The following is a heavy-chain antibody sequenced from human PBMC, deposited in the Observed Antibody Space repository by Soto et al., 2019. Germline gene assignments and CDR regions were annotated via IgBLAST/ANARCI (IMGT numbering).Heavy chain of an antibody. CDR1: GFTFSSYG. D-gene: IGHD3-22*01. CDR3: AKSYYDSSGYDL. V-gene: IGHV3-30*18. CDR2: ISYDGSNK. Sequence: QVQLVESGGGVVQPGRSLRLSCAASGFTFSSYGMHWVRQAPGKGLEWVAVISYDGSNKYYADSVKGRFTISRDNSKNTLYLQMNSLRAEDTAVYYCAKSYYDSSGYDLWGQGTLVTVSS. J-gene: IGHJ5*02.